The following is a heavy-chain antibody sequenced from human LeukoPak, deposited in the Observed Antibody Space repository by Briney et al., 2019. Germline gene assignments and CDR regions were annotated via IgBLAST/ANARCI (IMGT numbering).Heavy chain of an antibody. Sequence: GGSLRLSCADSGFTFSRYAMTWVRQAPGKGLEWVSAISGSGVSTYYADSVKGRFSISRDNSKNTLYLQMNSLRDEDTAMYYCAKDVRGDYYGSGSPYPNYMDVWGKGTTVTVSS. D-gene: IGHD3-10*01. CDR1: GFTFSRYA. J-gene: IGHJ6*03. V-gene: IGHV3-23*01. CDR3: AKDVRGDYYGSGSPYPNYMDV. CDR2: ISGSGVST.